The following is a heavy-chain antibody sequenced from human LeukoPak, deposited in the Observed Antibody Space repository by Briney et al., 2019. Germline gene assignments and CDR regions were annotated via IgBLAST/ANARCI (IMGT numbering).Heavy chain of an antibody. D-gene: IGHD5-12*01. J-gene: IGHJ4*02. CDR1: GFTFSSYA. Sequence: SGGSLRLSCAASGFTFSSYAMSWVRQAPGKGLEWVSVIYSGGSTYYADSVKGRFTISRDNSKNTLYLQMNSLRAEDTAVYYCARDGGYDRYFDYWGQGTLVTVSS. V-gene: IGHV3-53*01. CDR3: ARDGGYDRYFDY. CDR2: IYSGGST.